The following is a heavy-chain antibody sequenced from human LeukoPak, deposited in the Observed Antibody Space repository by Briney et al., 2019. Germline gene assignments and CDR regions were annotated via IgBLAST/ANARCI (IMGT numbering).Heavy chain of an antibody. V-gene: IGHV4-39*07. Sequence: SETLSLTCTVSGDSISSSGYYWGWIRQPPGKGLEWIGSIYYGASTYYNPSLKSRVTISVDTSKNQFSLKLSSVTAADTAVYYCARGRATFPGYCTNGVCGGGLVYWGQGTLVTVSS. CDR1: GDSISSSGYY. CDR2: IYYGAST. CDR3: ARGRATFPGYCTNGVCGGGLVY. D-gene: IGHD2-8*01. J-gene: IGHJ4*02.